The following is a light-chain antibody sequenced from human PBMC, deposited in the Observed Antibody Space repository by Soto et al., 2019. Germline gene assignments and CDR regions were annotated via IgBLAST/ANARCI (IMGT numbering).Light chain of an antibody. J-gene: IGKJ2*02. CDR1: QDISNY. CDR2: DAS. CDR3: QQYVNLLWT. Sequence: DIQMTQSPSSLSASVGDRVTITCQASQDISNYLNWYEQKPGKAPKLLIYDASNLETGVPSRFSGSGSGTDFTLTISRRQTEDIATDYCQQYVNLLWTLGQGTKLEIK. V-gene: IGKV1-33*01.